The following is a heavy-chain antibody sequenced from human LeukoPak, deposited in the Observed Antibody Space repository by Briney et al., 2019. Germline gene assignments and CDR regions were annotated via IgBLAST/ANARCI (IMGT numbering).Heavy chain of an antibody. CDR3: ARGRLGGSGSYYNVLDY. D-gene: IGHD3-10*01. J-gene: IGHJ4*02. CDR1: GGSISSYY. Sequence: QTSETLSLTCTVSGGSISSYYWSWIRQPPGKGLEWIGYISYSGSTNYNPSLKSRVTISVDTSRNQFSLKLSSVTAADTAVYYCARGRLGGSGSYYNVLDYWGQGTLVTVSS. V-gene: IGHV4-59*01. CDR2: ISYSGST.